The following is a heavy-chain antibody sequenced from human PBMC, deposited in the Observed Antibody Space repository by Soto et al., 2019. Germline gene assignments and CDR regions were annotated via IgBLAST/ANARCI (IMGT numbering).Heavy chain of an antibody. J-gene: IGHJ4*02. CDR2: ISAHNGYT. CDR1: GYTFSSYG. Sequence: QVQLVQSGGEVKKPGASVKVSCKASGYTFSSYGITWVRQAPGEGLEWMGWISAHNGYTNYAQKFQGRVTMTTDTSTSTAYMEVGSLRPDDTAVYYCGMSHHFGSGSYYAPTDYWGQGTLVTVSS. V-gene: IGHV1-18*01. D-gene: IGHD3-10*01. CDR3: GMSHHFGSGSYYAPTDY.